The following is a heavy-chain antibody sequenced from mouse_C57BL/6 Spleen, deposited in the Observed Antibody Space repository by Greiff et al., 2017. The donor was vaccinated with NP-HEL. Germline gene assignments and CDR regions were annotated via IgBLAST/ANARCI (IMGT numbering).Heavy chain of an antibody. D-gene: IGHD4-1*01. V-gene: IGHV1-61*01. Sequence: QVQLQQPGAELVRPGSSVKLSCKASGYTFTSYWMAWVKQRPGQGLEWIGNIYPSDSETHYNQKFKDKATLTVDKSSSTAYMQLSSLTSEDSAVYYCARTAVYWYFDVWGTGTTVTVSS. CDR2: IYPSDSET. J-gene: IGHJ1*03. CDR3: ARTAVYWYFDV. CDR1: GYTFTSYW.